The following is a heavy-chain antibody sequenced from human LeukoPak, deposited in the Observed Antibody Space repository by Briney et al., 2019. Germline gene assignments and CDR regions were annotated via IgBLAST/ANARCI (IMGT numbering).Heavy chain of an antibody. CDR3: ARQKAVTGSRLNYFYYGMDV. CDR2: IYPSDSDT. D-gene: IGHD2-21*02. Sequence: GESLKISCKGSGYSFTNYWIGWVRQMPGKGPEWMGIIYPSDSDTRYSPAFQGQVTISADKSISTTYLQWSSLQASDTAMYYCARQKAVTGSRLNYFYYGMDVWGQGTTVTVSS. CDR1: GYSFTNYW. J-gene: IGHJ6*01. V-gene: IGHV5-51*01.